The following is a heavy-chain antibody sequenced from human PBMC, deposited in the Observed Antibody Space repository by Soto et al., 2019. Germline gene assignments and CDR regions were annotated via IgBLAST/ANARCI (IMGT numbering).Heavy chain of an antibody. V-gene: IGHV3-30*18. Sequence: GASLRLSCAASGFTFSSYGMHWVRQAPGKGLEWVAVISYDGSNKYYADSVKGRFTISRDNSKNTLYLQMNSLRAEDTAVYYCAKEGYYYDSSGSYPAYCGEGT. CDR1: GFTFSSYG. J-gene: IGHJ4*02. CDR2: ISYDGSNK. CDR3: AKEGYYYDSSGSYPAY. D-gene: IGHD3-22*01.